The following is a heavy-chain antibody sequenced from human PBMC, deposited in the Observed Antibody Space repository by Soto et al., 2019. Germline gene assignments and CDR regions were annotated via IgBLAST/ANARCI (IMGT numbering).Heavy chain of an antibody. D-gene: IGHD3-16*01. CDR1: GGSISSGGYY. V-gene: IGHV4-31*03. CDR2: IYYSGST. CDR3: ARERGEMATRFGGMDV. Sequence: SETLSLTCTVSGGSISSGGYYWSWIRQHPGKGLEWIGYIYYSGSTYYNPSLKSRVTISVDTSKNQFSLKLSSVTAADTAVYYCARERGEMATRFGGMDVWGQGTTVTVSS. J-gene: IGHJ6*02.